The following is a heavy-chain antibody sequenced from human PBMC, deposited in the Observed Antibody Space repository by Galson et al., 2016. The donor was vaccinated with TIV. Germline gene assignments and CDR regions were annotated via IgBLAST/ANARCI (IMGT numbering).Heavy chain of an antibody. Sequence: QSGAEVKKPGESLRISCRGSGYTFATYWIGWVRQRPGKGLEYMGIMYPRDSDTRYSPSFQGQVTISADKSISTAYLQWSSLKASDTAMYYCGVKRDYGVAFDVWGQGTMVTVSS. CDR1: GYTFATYW. D-gene: IGHD4-17*01. V-gene: IGHV5-51*01. CDR3: GVKRDYGVAFDV. J-gene: IGHJ3*01. CDR2: MYPRDSDT.